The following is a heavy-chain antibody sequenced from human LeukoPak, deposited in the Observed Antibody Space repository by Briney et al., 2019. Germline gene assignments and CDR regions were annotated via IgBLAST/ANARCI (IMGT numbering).Heavy chain of an antibody. CDR1: GYTFIGHY. CDR2: NKSNSSGT. Sequence: GASVKVSCKASGYTFIGHYMHWVRQAPGQGLEWMGWNKSNSSGTNYAQKFQGRVNMTRHTSIETAHMQLSSLRYDHTALYYCARGPTSLPHSDHWGEATLLTVPS. CDR3: ARGPTSLPHSDH. D-gene: IGHD2/OR15-2a*01. V-gene: IGHV1-2*02. J-gene: IGHJ4*02.